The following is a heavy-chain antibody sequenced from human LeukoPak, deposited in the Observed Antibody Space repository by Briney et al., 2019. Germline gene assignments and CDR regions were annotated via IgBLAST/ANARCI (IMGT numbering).Heavy chain of an antibody. CDR2: INPNNGDT. V-gene: IGHV1-2*02. CDR1: GYTFTAQY. D-gene: IGHD2-2*01. CDR3: ARGGGFVVVPATDY. Sequence: GASVKVSCKASGYTFTAQYMHWVRQAPGQGLEWMGWINPNNGDTKYAQSFLGRVTMTRDTSTTTAYMELSSLRSDDTAVYYCARGGGFVVVPATDYWGQGALVSVSS. J-gene: IGHJ4*02.